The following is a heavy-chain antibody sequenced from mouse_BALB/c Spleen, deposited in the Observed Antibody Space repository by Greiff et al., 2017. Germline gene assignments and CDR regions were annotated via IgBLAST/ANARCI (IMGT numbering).Heavy chain of an antibody. CDR2: IWSGGST. J-gene: IGHJ3*01. Sequence: VKLMESGPGLVQPSQSLSITCTVSGFSLTSYGVHWVRQSPGKGLEWLGVIWSGGSTDYNAAFISRLSISKDNSKSQVFFKMNSLQANDTAIYYCARKAIYEGFAYWGQGTLVTVSA. CDR1: GFSLTSYG. V-gene: IGHV2-2*02. D-gene: IGHD2-3*01. CDR3: ARKAIYEGFAY.